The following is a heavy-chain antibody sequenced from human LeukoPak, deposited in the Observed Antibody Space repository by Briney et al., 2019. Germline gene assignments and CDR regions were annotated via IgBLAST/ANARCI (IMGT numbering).Heavy chain of an antibody. CDR1: GGSISSSNW. Sequence: SETLSLTCAVSGGSISSSNWWSWVRQPPGKGLEWIGEIYHSGSTNYNPSLKSRVTISVDKSKNQFSLKLSSVTAADTAVYYCARGASYSDSNWFDPWGQGTLVTVSS. D-gene: IGHD4-11*01. J-gene: IGHJ5*02. V-gene: IGHV4-4*02. CDR2: IYHSGST. CDR3: ARGASYSDSNWFDP.